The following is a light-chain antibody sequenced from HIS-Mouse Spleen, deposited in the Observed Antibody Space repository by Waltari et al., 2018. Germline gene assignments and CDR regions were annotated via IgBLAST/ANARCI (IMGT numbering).Light chain of an antibody. CDR3: QQYYSTPPT. V-gene: IGKV4-1*01. Sequence: DIVMTQSPDSLAVSLGARATINCKSSQSVLYSSNNKNYLAWYQQKPGQPPKLLIYWASTRESGVPDRFSGSGSGTDFTLTISSLQAEDVAVYYCQQYYSTPPTFGQGTKVESK. J-gene: IGKJ1*01. CDR1: QSVLYSSNNKNY. CDR2: WAS.